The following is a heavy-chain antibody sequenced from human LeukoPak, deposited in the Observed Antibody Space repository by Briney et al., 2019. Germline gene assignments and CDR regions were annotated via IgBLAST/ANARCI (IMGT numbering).Heavy chain of an antibody. D-gene: IGHD2-8*01. CDR3: ARVQGHPPNGLDV. J-gene: IGHJ3*01. CDR1: GFTFSSYW. V-gene: IGHV3-74*01. CDR2: INSDGSST. Sequence: GGSLRLSCAASGFTFSSYWMHWVRQAPGKGLVWVSRINSDGSSTSYADSVKGRFTISRDNAKNTLYLQMNSLRAEDTAVYYCARVQGHPPNGLDVWGQGTMVTVS.